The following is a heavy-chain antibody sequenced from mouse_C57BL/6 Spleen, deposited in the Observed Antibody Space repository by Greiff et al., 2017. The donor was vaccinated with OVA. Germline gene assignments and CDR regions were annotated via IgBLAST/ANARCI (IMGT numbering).Heavy chain of an antibody. CDR1: GYSFTGYY. Sequence: VHVKQSGPELVKPGASVKISCKASGYSFTGYYMHWVKQSHGNILDWIGYIYPYNGVSSYNQKFKGKATLTVDKSSSTAYMELRSLTSEDSAVYYCARGGLGREPDYWGQGTTLTVSS. CDR2: IYPYNGVS. J-gene: IGHJ2*01. CDR3: ARGGLGREPDY. D-gene: IGHD4-1*01. V-gene: IGHV1-31*01.